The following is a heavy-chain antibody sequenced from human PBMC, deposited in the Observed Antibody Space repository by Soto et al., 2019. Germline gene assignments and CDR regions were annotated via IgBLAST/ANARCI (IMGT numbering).Heavy chain of an antibody. J-gene: IGHJ5*02. CDR1: GDSISGYS. CDR2: IYHSGRT. Sequence: SETLSLTCTVSGDSISGYSWSWNRQPPGKGLEWIGYIYHSGRTYYNPSLKSRVTISVDRSKNQFSLKLSSVTAADTAVYYCARVPGPWGQGTLVTVSS. CDR3: ARVPGP. V-gene: IGHV4-30-2*01.